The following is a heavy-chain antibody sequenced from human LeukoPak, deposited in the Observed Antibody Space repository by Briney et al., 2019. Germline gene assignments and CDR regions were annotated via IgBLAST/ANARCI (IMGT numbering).Heavy chain of an antibody. CDR1: GFTFSSSR. V-gene: IGHV3-48*01. CDR2: ISSRGTTK. J-gene: IGHJ4*02. CDR3: ANFEPGYTSSWYAEF. D-gene: IGHD6-13*01. Sequence: PGESLRLSCEVSGFTFSSSRMNWVRQAPGKGLEWVSYISSRGTTKHYADSVKGRFTISRDNAKNALYLRMNSLRVEDTAVYYCANFEPGYTSSWYAEFWGQGTLVTVSS.